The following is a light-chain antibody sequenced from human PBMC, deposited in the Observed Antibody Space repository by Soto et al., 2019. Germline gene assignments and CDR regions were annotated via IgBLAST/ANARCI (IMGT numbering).Light chain of an antibody. Sequence: QSVLTQPPSVSGAPGQRVTISCTGSSSNIGAGYDVHWYQQFPGTAPKLLIYGNNNRPSGVPDRFSGSKSGTSASLDITGLQAEDGADYYCQSYDSSLSGSVFGGGTKLTVL. CDR3: QSYDSSLSGSV. J-gene: IGLJ2*01. CDR2: GNN. CDR1: SSNIGAGYD. V-gene: IGLV1-40*01.